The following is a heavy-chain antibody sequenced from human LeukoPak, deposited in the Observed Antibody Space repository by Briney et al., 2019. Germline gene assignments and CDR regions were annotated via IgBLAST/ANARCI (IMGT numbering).Heavy chain of an antibody. V-gene: IGHV4-59*08. CDR1: GGSIRSHY. CDR2: VYYSGRT. CDR3: ARLWADDILTGDHFDY. Sequence: SETLSLTCTVSGGSIRSHYWSWIRQPPGKGLEWIGYVYYSGRTNYNPSLKSRVTISVDASKNQFSLELSSVTAADTAVYYCARLWADDILTGDHFDYWGQGTLVTVSS. D-gene: IGHD3-9*01. J-gene: IGHJ4*02.